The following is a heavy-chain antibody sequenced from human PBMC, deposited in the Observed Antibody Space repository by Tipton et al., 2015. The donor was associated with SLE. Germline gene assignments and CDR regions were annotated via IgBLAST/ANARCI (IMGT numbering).Heavy chain of an antibody. CDR3: ARGARAIAPRLFDS. D-gene: IGHD6-6*01. V-gene: IGHV4-61*05. CDR1: GGSINSSNYY. Sequence: TLSLTCSVSGGSINSSNYYWGWIRQSPGKGLEWIGDIHYTGSTNYNPSLKSRVTISVDTSKNQFSLNLDFVTAADTAVYYCARGARAIAPRLFDSWGQGTLVTVSS. CDR2: IHYTGST. J-gene: IGHJ4*02.